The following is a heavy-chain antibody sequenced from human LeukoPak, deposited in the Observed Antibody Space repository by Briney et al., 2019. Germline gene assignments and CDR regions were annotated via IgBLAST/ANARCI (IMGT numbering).Heavy chain of an antibody. CDR1: GFTFSSYW. D-gene: IGHD1-26*01. J-gene: IGHJ4*02. V-gene: IGHV3-74*01. CDR3: ARGARGDNFFDY. Sequence: GRSLRLSCAASGFTFSSYWMHWVRQTPGKGLVWVSRVNSDESSTPYADSVKGRFTISRDNAKNTLYLQMNSLSAEDTAVYYCARGARGDNFFDYWGQGTVVTVSS. CDR2: VNSDESST.